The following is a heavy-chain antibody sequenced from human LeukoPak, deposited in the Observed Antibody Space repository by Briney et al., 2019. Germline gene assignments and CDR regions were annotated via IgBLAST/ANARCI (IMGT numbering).Heavy chain of an antibody. D-gene: IGHD2-15*01. CDR1: GFTFNYYN. J-gene: IGHJ3*02. Sequence: GGSLRLSCATSGFTFNYYNMNWVRQAPGKGLEWVSSISTSSTYIYYADSVKGRFTISRDNAKNSLYLQMNSLRAEDTAVYYCAKDLLFGAFDIWGQGTMVTVSS. V-gene: IGHV3-21*01. CDR2: ISTSSTYI. CDR3: AKDLLFGAFDI.